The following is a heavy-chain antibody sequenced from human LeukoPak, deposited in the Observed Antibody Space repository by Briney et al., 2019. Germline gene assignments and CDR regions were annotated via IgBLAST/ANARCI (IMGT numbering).Heavy chain of an antibody. V-gene: IGHV3-74*01. Sequence: GGSLRLSCEASGFTFGNYAMNWVRQAPGKGPVWVSRINTDGNITTYADSVKGRFSISRDNAKNALCLQMNSLRAEDTAVFYCARELSGSISRHFDYWGQGTLVTISS. D-gene: IGHD2-15*01. CDR3: ARELSGSISRHFDY. CDR2: INTDGNIT. CDR1: GFTFGNYA. J-gene: IGHJ4*02.